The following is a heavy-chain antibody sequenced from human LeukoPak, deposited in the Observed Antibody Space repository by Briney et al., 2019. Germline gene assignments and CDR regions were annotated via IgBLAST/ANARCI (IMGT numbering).Heavy chain of an antibody. CDR2: IYYSGST. CDR3: ARAPTAMVMGY. D-gene: IGHD5-18*01. V-gene: IGHV4-31*03. CDR1: GGSISSGSYY. Sequence: SQTLSLTCTVSGGSISSGSYYWSWIRQPPGKGLEWIGYIYYSGSTYYNPSLKSRVTISVDTSKNQFSLKLSSVTAADTAVYYCARAPTAMVMGYWGQGTLVTVSS. J-gene: IGHJ4*02.